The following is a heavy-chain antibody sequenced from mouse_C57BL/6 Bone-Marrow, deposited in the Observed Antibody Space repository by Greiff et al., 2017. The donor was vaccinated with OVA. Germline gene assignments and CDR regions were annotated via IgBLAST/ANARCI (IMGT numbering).Heavy chain of an antibody. V-gene: IGHV1-55*01. D-gene: IGHD2-4*01. CDR1: GYTFTSYW. J-gene: IGHJ2*01. Sequence: QVQLQQSGAELVKPGASVKMSCKASGYTFTSYWITWVKQRPGQGLEWIGDIYPGSGSTNYNEKFKSKATLTVDTSSSTAYMRLSSLTSEDSAVYYCAPSTMITPSYFDYWGQGTTLTVSS. CDR2: IYPGSGST. CDR3: APSTMITPSYFDY.